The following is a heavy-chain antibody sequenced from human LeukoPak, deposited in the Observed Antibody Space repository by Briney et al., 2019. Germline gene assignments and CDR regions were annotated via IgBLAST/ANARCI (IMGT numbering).Heavy chain of an antibody. CDR1: GFTFSSYW. CDR2: IKQDGSEK. D-gene: IGHD7-27*01. Sequence: GGSLRLSCAASGFTFSSYWMSWVRQAPGKGLEWVANIKQDGSEKYYVDSVKGRFTISRDNAKNSLYLQKNSLRAEDTAVYYCAANWGLYPYYYGMDVWGQGTTVTVSS. CDR3: AANWGLYPYYYGMDV. V-gene: IGHV3-7*01. J-gene: IGHJ6*02.